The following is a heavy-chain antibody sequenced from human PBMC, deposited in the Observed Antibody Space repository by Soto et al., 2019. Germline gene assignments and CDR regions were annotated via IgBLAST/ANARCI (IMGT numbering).Heavy chain of an antibody. CDR3: ARTTYSSSWYRPYYFDY. J-gene: IGHJ4*02. V-gene: IGHV2-5*01. CDR1: GFSLSTSGLG. D-gene: IGHD6-13*01. Sequence: QITLKESGPTLVKPTQTLTLTCTFSGFSLSTSGLGVGWIRQPPGKALEWLALIYWNDDKRYSPSLKSRLTITEDTSKNQVVLTMTNMGPVDTATYYCARTTYSSSWYRPYYFDYWGQGTLVTVSS. CDR2: IYWNDDK.